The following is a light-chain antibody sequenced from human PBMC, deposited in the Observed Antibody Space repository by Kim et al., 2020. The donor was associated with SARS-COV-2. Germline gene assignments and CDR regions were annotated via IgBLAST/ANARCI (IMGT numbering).Light chain of an antibody. CDR3: QQHNSYPWT. J-gene: IGKJ1*01. CDR1: QGISSY. Sequence: IQLTQSPSSLSASGGYRVTITCRASQGISSYLAWYQQKPGKAPKLLIYAASTLQSGVPSRFSGSGSGTDFTLTISSLQPEDFATYYCQQHNSYPWTFGQGTKVDIK. V-gene: IGKV1-9*01. CDR2: AAS.